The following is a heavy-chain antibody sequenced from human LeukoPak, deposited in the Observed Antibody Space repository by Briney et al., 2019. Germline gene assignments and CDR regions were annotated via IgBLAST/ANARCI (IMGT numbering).Heavy chain of an antibody. Sequence: SETLSLTCAVYGGSFSGYYWSWIRQPPGKGLEWIGEINHSGSTNYNPSLKSRVTISVDTSKNQFSLKLSSATAADTAVYYCARGEIVVVPAAIRADSGWFDPWGQGTLVTVSS. CDR2: INHSGST. J-gene: IGHJ5*02. V-gene: IGHV4-34*01. CDR3: ARGEIVVVPAAIRADSGWFDP. CDR1: GGSFSGYY. D-gene: IGHD2-2*02.